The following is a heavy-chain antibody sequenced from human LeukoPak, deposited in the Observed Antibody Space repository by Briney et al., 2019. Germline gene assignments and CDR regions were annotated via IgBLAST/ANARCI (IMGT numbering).Heavy chain of an antibody. CDR3: ARDLRGRQAWEPPDY. D-gene: IGHD1-26*01. J-gene: IGHJ4*02. Sequence: GASVKVSCKASGYTFTGYYMHWVRQAPGQGLEWMGWINPNSGGTNYAQKFQGRVTMTRDTSISTAYMELSRLRSDDTAVYYCARDLRGRQAWEPPDYWGQGTLVTVSS. V-gene: IGHV1-2*02. CDR1: GYTFTGYY. CDR2: INPNSGGT.